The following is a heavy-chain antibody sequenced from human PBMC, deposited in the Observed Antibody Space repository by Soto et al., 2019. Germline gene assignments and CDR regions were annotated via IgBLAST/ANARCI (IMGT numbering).Heavy chain of an antibody. Sequence: ASVKVSCKASGYTFTSYGISWVRQAPGQGLEWMGWISAYNGNTNYAQKLQGRVTMTTDTSTSTAYMELRSLRSDDTAVYYCARDRLLASPMDFQHWCQGTLVTVS. CDR1: GYTFTSYG. CDR2: ISAYNGNT. J-gene: IGHJ1*01. CDR3: ARDRLLASPMDFQH. V-gene: IGHV1-18*01. D-gene: IGHD3-3*02.